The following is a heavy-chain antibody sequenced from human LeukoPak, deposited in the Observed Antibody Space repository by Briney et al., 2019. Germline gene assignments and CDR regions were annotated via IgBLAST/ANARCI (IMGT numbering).Heavy chain of an antibody. V-gene: IGHV4-30-4*01. J-gene: IGHJ2*01. CDR2: IYYSGST. CDR3: ARGGTTYYYDSSGYYYWYFDL. Sequence: SETLSLTCTVSGGSIGSGDFYWSWIRQPPGKGLEWIGYIYYSGSTNYKPSLKSRVTISKDTSKNQFSLKLSSVTAADTAVYYCARGGTTYYYDSSGYYYWYFDLWGRGTLVTVSS. D-gene: IGHD3-22*01. CDR1: GGSIGSGDFY.